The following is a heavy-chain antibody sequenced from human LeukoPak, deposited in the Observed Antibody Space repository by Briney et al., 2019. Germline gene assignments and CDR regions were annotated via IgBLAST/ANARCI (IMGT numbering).Heavy chain of an antibody. J-gene: IGHJ3*02. CDR1: GGSISNYY. D-gene: IGHD1-26*01. CDR2: IYYSGST. CDR3: ARKERGGAFDI. Sequence: SETLSLTCTVSGGSISNYYWSWIRQPPGKGLEWIGYIYYSGSTNYNPSLKSRVTISVDTSKNQFSLKLSSVTAADTAVYYCARKERGGAFDIWGQGTMVTVSS. V-gene: IGHV4-59*01.